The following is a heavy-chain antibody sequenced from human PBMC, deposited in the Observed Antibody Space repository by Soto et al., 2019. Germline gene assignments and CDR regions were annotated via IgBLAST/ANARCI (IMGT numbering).Heavy chain of an antibody. CDR3: ATYTRGGGGRGH. Sequence: QVQLQESGPGLVKPSETLSLTCTVSGASISRDHWNWIRQPPGKGLEWIGEYSGSTNYNPSLKSRVTISVDTSKNQFSLKLSSVTAADPAVYFCATYTRGGGGRGHWGQGTLVTVSS. D-gene: IGHD3-16*01. CDR2: EYSGST. CDR1: GASISRDH. V-gene: IGHV4-59*08. J-gene: IGHJ4*02.